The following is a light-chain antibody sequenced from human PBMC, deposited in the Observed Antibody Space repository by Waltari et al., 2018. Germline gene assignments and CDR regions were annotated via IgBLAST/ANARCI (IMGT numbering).Light chain of an antibody. CDR3: VSWDDSLNGWV. J-gene: IGLJ3*02. CDR2: TSN. V-gene: IGLV1-44*01. CDR1: NSNIGTNS. Sequence: QSVLTQPPSTSGTPAQRVSISCSGTNSNIGTNSVNWYKQVPGTAPKPLIYTSNQRPSGVPDRFSGSQSGASASLAITGLQPEDEGDYYCVSWDDSLNGWVFGGGTKLTVL.